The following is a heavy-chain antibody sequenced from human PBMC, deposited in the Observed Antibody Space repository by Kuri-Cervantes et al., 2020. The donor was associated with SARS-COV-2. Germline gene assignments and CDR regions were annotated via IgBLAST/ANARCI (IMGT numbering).Heavy chain of an antibody. V-gene: IGHV4-34*01. CDR3: ARAFPRSYVGY. CDR1: GGSFSGHY. CDR2: INHSGST. J-gene: IGHJ4*02. D-gene: IGHD5-18*01. Sequence: SKTLSPTCAVYGGSFSGHYWTWIRQPPGEGLEWTEEINHSGSTNYNPALKSRVTISVDTSKNKFSLKLCSVTAADTAVYYCARAFPRSYVGYWGQGTLVTVSS.